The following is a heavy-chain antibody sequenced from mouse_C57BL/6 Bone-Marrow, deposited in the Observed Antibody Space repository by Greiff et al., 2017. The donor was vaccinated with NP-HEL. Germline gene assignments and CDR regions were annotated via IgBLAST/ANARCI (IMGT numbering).Heavy chain of an antibody. CDR2: ISSGGSYT. J-gene: IGHJ2*01. Sequence: EVKLMESGGDLVKPGGSLKLSCAASGFTFSSYGMSWVRQTPDTRLEWVATISSGGSYTYYPDSVKGRFTISRDNAKNTLYLQMSSLKSEDTAMYYCAVGDFDYWGQGTTLTVSS. V-gene: IGHV5-6*01. CDR1: GFTFSSYG. CDR3: AVGDFDY.